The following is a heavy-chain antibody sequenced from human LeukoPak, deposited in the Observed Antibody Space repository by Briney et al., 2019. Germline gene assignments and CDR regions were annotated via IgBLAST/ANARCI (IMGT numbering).Heavy chain of an antibody. J-gene: IGHJ1*01. CDR2: IYYSGST. V-gene: IGHV4-59*01. Sequence: ASETLSLTCTVSGGSTSSYYWSWIRQPPGKGLEWIGYIYYSGSTNYNPSLKSRVTISVDTSKNQFSLKLSSVTAADTAVYYCARGRSGYSSSPLQHWGQGTLVTVSS. CDR3: ARGRSGYSSSPLQH. CDR1: GGSTSSYY. D-gene: IGHD6-13*01.